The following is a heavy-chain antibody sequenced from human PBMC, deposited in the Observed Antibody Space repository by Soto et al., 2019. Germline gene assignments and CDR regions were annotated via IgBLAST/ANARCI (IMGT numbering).Heavy chain of an antibody. J-gene: IGHJ1*01. CDR1: GFTFSSYS. D-gene: IGHD3-22*01. CDR2: ISSSSSTI. CDR3: AREEYYYDSSGYLSFAEYFQH. Sequence: GGSLRLSCAASGFTFSSYSMNWVRQAPGKGLEWVSYISSSSSTIYYADSVKGRFTISRDNAKNSLYLQMNSLRDEDTAVYYCAREEYYYDSSGYLSFAEYFQHWGQGTLVTVSS. V-gene: IGHV3-48*02.